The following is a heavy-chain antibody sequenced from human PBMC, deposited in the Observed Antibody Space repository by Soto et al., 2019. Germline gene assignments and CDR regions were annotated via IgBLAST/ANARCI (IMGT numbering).Heavy chain of an antibody. D-gene: IGHD1-1*01. J-gene: IGHJ4*02. V-gene: IGHV1-18*01. CDR2: ISAHNGNT. CDR1: GYAFTTYG. Sequence: QVHLVQSGAEVKKPGASVKVSCQGSGYAFTTYGITWVRQAPGQGLEWMGWISAHNGNTNHAQKLQGRVTVTRDTSTSTAYMELRSLRYDDTAGYYCARGRYGDSWGQGALVTVPS. CDR3: ARGRYGDS.